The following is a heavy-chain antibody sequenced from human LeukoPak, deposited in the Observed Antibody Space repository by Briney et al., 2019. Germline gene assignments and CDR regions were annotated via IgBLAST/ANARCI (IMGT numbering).Heavy chain of an antibody. CDR3: ARRERLDIVVVVAATAGAFDI. CDR1: GGSFSGYY. CDR2: INHSGST. D-gene: IGHD2-15*01. J-gene: IGHJ3*02. V-gene: IGHV4-34*01. Sequence: PSETLSLTCAVYGGSFSGYYWSWICQPPGKGLEWIVEINHSGSTNYNPSLKSRVTISVDTSKNQFSLKLSSVTAADTAVYYCARRERLDIVVVVAATAGAFDIWGQGTMVTVSS.